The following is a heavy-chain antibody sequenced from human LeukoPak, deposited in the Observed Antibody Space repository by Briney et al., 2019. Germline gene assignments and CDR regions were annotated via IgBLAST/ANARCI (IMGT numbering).Heavy chain of an antibody. J-gene: IGHJ4*02. Sequence: SETLSLTCTVSGGSISSYYWSWIRQPPGKGLERIGYIYTSGSTNYNPSLKSRVTISVDTSKNQFSLKLSSVTAADTAVYYCARRSVTTSTWDYWGQGTLVTVSS. CDR1: GGSISSYY. V-gene: IGHV4-4*09. D-gene: IGHD1-14*01. CDR3: ARRSVTTSTWDY. CDR2: IYTSGST.